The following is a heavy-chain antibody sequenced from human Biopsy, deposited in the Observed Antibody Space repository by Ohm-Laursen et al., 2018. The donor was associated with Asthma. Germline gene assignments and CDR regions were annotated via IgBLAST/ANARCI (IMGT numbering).Heavy chain of an antibody. J-gene: IGHJ5*02. CDR2: IHNSGNT. CDR1: GGSISSDY. Sequence: SDTLSLTSTVSGGSISSDYWSWHRQSPGKGLEWIGYIHNSGNTNYNPSLKSRVTISLDTSKNHFSLRLSFVTAADTAVYFCARGQGRGIQLWSLDPWGQGILVTVSS. CDR3: ARGQGRGIQLWSLDP. D-gene: IGHD5-18*01. V-gene: IGHV4-59*07.